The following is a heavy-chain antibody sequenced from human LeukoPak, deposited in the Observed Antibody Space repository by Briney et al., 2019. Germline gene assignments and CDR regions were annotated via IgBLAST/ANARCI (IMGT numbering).Heavy chain of an antibody. CDR2: IKSKTDGGTT. D-gene: IGHD6-13*01. CDR3: TTGPGYSSSWYVDY. V-gene: IGHV3-15*01. J-gene: IGHJ4*02. CDR1: GFTFSNAW. Sequence: GGSLRLSCAASGFTFSNAWMSWVRQAPGKGLEWVGRIKSKTDGGTTDYAAPVKGRFTISRDDSKNTLYLQMNSLKTEDTAVYYCTTGPGYSSSWYVDYWGQGTLVTVSS.